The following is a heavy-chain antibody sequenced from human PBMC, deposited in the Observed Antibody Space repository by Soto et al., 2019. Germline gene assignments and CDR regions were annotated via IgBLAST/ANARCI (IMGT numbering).Heavy chain of an antibody. Sequence: EVQLVETGGSLIQPGGSLRLSCAVSGFTVRSNYMNWVRQAPGKGLEWVSIIYSSGNTYYADSVKGRFTMSRDTSNNTVFLQMSSLRAEDTAVYYCARVSSPFGYWGQGTLVTVSS. D-gene: IGHD3-16*01. CDR1: GFTVRSNY. J-gene: IGHJ4*02. CDR2: IYSSGNT. V-gene: IGHV3-53*02. CDR3: ARVSSPFGY.